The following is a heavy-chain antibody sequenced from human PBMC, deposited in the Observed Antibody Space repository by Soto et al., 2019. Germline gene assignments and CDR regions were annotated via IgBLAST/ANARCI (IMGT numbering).Heavy chain of an antibody. V-gene: IGHV3-30*03. J-gene: IGHJ6*01. Sequence: QVQLVESGGGVVQPGRSLRLSCGASGFTFNSHGMHWVRQAPGKGLEWVAVISYEGSNNFYAESVKGRFTISRDNSKNTLSLQMNSLRREDTAVYYCARGAEYQLLSRDYFYGMDVWGQGTTVTVSS. D-gene: IGHD2-2*01. CDR3: ARGAEYQLLSRDYFYGMDV. CDR1: GFTFNSHG. CDR2: ISYEGSNN.